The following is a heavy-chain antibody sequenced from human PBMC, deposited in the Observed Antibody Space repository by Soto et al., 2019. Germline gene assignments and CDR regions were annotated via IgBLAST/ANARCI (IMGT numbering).Heavy chain of an antibody. CDR2: ISSSGYI. Sequence: EVQLVESGGGLVKPGGSLRLSCAASGFNFNSYTINWVRQAPGKRLEWLSSISSSGYIFSTDSVRGRFNISRDNAKNSVYRQINSRRAEETAVYFCARDCSGGSCYTGMDVWGQGTTVTVSS. CDR1: GFNFNSYT. V-gene: IGHV3-21*01. CDR3: ARDCSGGSCYTGMDV. D-gene: IGHD2-15*01. J-gene: IGHJ6*02.